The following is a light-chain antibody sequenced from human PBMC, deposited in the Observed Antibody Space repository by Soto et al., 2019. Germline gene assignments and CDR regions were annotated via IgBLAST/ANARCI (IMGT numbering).Light chain of an antibody. CDR2: AAS. Sequence: EIVLRQSPAPLSVSPGERATLSCRASQSLSSNLAWYQKKVGQPHRLLIYAASTRANGTPARFTGSGSGTEFILTISSLQSEDSAVYYCHQYNYWPPETFGQGTKVDIK. CDR1: QSLSSN. J-gene: IGKJ1*01. V-gene: IGKV3-15*01. CDR3: HQYNYWPPET.